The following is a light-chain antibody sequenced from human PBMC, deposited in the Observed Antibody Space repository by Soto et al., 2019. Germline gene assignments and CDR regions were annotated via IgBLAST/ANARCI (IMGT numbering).Light chain of an antibody. CDR1: QSLVYTDGSTH. CDR2: KAS. V-gene: IGKV2-30*01. Sequence: DVVMTQSPLSLPVTLGQPASISCRSSQSLVYTDGSTHLSRFQQRPGQSPRRLIYKASDRDSGVPDRFSGSGSCTDFTLKISRVEAEDVGIYYCMQGTHWPYTFGQGTKLEIK. J-gene: IGKJ2*01. CDR3: MQGTHWPYT.